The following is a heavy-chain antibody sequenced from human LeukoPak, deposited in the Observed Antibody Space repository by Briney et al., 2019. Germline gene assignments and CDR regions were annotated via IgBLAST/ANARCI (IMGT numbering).Heavy chain of an antibody. CDR2: ISGSGVST. J-gene: IGHJ4*02. Sequence: GGSLRLSCAASGFRFSSYAMSWVRQAPGKGLERVSAISGSGVSTYYADSVKGRFTVSRDNSKNTLYLQMSSLRAEDTAVYYCAKDERNWNYNLASQTYDWGQGTLVTVSS. CDR1: GFRFSSYA. D-gene: IGHD1-7*01. CDR3: AKDERNWNYNLASQTYD. V-gene: IGHV3-23*01.